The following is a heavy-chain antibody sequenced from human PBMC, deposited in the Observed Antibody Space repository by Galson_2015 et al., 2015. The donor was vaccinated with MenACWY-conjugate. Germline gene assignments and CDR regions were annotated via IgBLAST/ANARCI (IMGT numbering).Heavy chain of an antibody. Sequence: SLRLSCAASGITFSSNAMNWVRQAPGKGLEWVSGIGTGGGTYYADSVKGRFTISRDNSENMVYLQMNSLRAEDTAIYYCAKFKYSTSWSNTHGMDVWGQGTTVTVSS. CDR2: IGTGGGT. V-gene: IGHV3-23*01. D-gene: IGHD2-2*01. J-gene: IGHJ6*02. CDR1: GITFSSNA. CDR3: AKFKYSTSWSNTHGMDV.